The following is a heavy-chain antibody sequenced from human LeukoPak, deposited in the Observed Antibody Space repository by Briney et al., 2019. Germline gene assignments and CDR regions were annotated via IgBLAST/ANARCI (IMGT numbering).Heavy chain of an antibody. CDR3: AKDIGSYYDY. CDR2: IQYDGSKK. V-gene: IGHV3-30*02. CDR1: GFTFSSYV. D-gene: IGHD3-10*01. J-gene: IGHJ4*02. Sequence: PGRSLRLSCAASGFTFSSYVMHWVRQAPGKGLEWVTFIQYDGSKKYYADSVKGRFTISRDNSKNTLYLEMNSLRAEDTAVYYCAKDIGSYYDYWGQGILVTVSS.